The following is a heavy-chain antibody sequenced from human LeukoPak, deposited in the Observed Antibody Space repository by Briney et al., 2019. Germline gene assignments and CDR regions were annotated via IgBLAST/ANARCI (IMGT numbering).Heavy chain of an antibody. D-gene: IGHD6-13*01. CDR1: GGSISRYY. Sequence: SETLSLTCTGSGGSISRYYWSWLRQPPGKGLEGIGYIYYSGSTNYNPSLKSRVTISVETSKNEFSLKLRSVPAADTAVYYCARVTGYRIEDYFDYWGQGTLVTVSS. J-gene: IGHJ4*02. CDR2: IYYSGST. V-gene: IGHV4-59*01. CDR3: ARVTGYRIEDYFDY.